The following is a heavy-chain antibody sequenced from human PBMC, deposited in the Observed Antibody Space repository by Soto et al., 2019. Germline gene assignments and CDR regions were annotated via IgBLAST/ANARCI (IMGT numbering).Heavy chain of an antibody. CDR3: AREYTAWPLAYGLDV. V-gene: IGHV3-21*01. CDR1: GFTFSTYS. J-gene: IGHJ6*02. Sequence: PGGSLRLSCVGSGFTFSTYSINWVRQAPGKGLEWVSSISSRSDIYYADSVKGRFTISRDNAKNLVSLQMNSLRAEDTAVYYCAREYTAWPLAYGLDVWGQGTTVTVSS. CDR2: ISSRSDI. D-gene: IGHD2-2*02.